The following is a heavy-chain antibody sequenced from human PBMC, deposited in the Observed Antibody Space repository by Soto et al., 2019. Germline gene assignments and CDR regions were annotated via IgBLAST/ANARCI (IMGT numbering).Heavy chain of an antibody. Sequence: VGSLRLSCAASGFTFSSYAMHWVRQAPGKGLEWVAVISYDGSNKYYADSVKGRFTISRDNSKNTLYLQMNSLRAEDTAVYYCARLDRVPGVVTAIVGAFDIWGQGTMVTVSS. CDR2: ISYDGSNK. CDR3: ARLDRVPGVVTAIVGAFDI. V-gene: IGHV3-30-3*01. CDR1: GFTFSSYA. J-gene: IGHJ3*02. D-gene: IGHD2-21*02.